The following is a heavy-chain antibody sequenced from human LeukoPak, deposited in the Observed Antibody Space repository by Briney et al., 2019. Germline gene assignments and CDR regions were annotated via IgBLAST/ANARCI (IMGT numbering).Heavy chain of an antibody. CDR2: IYYSGST. V-gene: IGHV4-59*08. CDR3: ARFGYCSSTSCYKAGWFDP. D-gene: IGHD2-2*02. J-gene: IGHJ5*02. Sequence: SETLSLTCTVSGGSISSYYWSWIRQPPGKGLEWIGYIYYSGSTKYNPSLKSRVTISVDTSKNQFSLKLSSVTAADTAVYYCARFGYCSSTSCYKAGWFDPWGQGTLVTVSS. CDR1: GGSISSYY.